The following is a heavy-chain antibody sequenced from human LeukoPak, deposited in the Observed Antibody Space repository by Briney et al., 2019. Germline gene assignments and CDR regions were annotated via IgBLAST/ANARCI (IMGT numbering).Heavy chain of an antibody. D-gene: IGHD4-17*01. CDR1: GGSISSGGYY. CDR2: IYYSGST. CDR3: ARSSTVTTLDY. Sequence: SETLSLTCTVSGGSISSGGYYWSWIRQHPGKGLEWIGYIYYSGSTYYNPSLKSRVTISVDTSKNQFSLKLSSVTAADTAVYYCARSSTVTTLDYWAREPWSPSPQ. J-gene: IGHJ4*02. V-gene: IGHV4-31*03.